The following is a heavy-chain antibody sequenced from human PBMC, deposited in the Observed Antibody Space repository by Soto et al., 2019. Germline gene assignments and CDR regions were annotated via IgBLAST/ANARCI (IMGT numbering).Heavy chain of an antibody. Sequence: SETLSLTCTVSGGSISSSSYYWGWIRQPPGKGLEWIGSIYYSGSTYYNPSLKSRVTISVDTSKNQFSLKLSSVTAADTAVYYCARSHDYDYVWGSYHRVYGMDVWGQGTTVTVSS. V-gene: IGHV4-39*01. D-gene: IGHD3-16*02. CDR3: ARSHDYDYVWGSYHRVYGMDV. J-gene: IGHJ6*02. CDR1: GGSISSSSYY. CDR2: IYYSGST.